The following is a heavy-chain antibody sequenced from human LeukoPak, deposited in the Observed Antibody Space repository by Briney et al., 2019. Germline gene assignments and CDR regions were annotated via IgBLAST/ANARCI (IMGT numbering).Heavy chain of an antibody. CDR3: ARGGGKDAAMEEGIDY. D-gene: IGHD5-18*01. CDR2: INHSGST. J-gene: IGHJ4*02. CDR1: GGSFSGYY. Sequence: SETLSLTCAVYGGSFSGYYWSWIRQPPGKGLEWIGEINHSGSTNYNPSLKSRVTISVDTSKNQFSLKLSSVTAADTAVYYCARGGGKDAAMEEGIDYWGQGTLVTVSS. V-gene: IGHV4-34*01.